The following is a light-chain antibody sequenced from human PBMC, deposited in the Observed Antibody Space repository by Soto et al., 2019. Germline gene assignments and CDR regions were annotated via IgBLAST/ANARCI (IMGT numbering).Light chain of an antibody. CDR3: QQHGTSPIT. CDR2: GAS. Sequence: EIVLTQSPGTLSLSPGERATLSCRASQSVTNNYLAWFQQKPGQAPRLLVYGASSRATGIPDRFSGSGSGTDFILTISRLEPEDFAVYYCQQHGTSPITFGEGTRLESK. J-gene: IGKJ5*01. V-gene: IGKV3-20*01. CDR1: QSVTNNY.